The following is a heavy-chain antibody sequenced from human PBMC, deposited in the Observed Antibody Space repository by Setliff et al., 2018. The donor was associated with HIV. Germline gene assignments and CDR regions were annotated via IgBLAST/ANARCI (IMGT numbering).Heavy chain of an antibody. CDR3: ARDHPHGGWFSTSWDYYYMDV. D-gene: IGHD3-10*01. Sequence: SETLSLTCSVSGGSISSYYWSWIRQPPGKGLEWIGDIYYSGMTNYNPSLQSRVTISLDTSKNQFSLKVNSVTAADTAVYYCARDHPHGGWFSTSWDYYYMDVWGKGTTVTVSS. V-gene: IGHV4-59*01. CDR2: IYYSGMT. J-gene: IGHJ6*03. CDR1: GGSISSYY.